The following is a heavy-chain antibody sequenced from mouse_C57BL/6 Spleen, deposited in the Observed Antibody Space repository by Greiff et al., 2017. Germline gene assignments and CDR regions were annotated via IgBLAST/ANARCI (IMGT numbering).Heavy chain of an antibody. Sequence: VQLQQSGPELVKPGASVKIPCKASGYTFTDYNMDWVKQSHGKSLEWIGDINPNNGGTIYNQKFKGKATLTVDKSSSTAYMELRSLTSEDTAVYYCARKGGLRVPYWYFDVWGTGTTVTVSS. D-gene: IGHD2-4*01. V-gene: IGHV1-18*01. CDR1: GYTFTDYN. CDR2: INPNNGGT. CDR3: ARKGGLRVPYWYFDV. J-gene: IGHJ1*03.